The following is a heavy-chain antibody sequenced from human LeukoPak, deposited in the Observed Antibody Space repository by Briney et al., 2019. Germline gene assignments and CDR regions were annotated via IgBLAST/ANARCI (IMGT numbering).Heavy chain of an antibody. J-gene: IGHJ4*02. V-gene: IGHV4-31*03. Sequence: PSETLSLTCTVSGGSISSGGYYWSWIRQHPGKGLEWIGYIYYSGSTYYNPSLKSRVTISVDTSKNQFSLKLSSVTAADTAVYYCAGTTGTHDSSGLGYWGQGTLVTVSS. CDR3: AGTTGTHDSSGLGY. CDR1: GGSISSGGYY. CDR2: IYYSGST. D-gene: IGHD3-22*01.